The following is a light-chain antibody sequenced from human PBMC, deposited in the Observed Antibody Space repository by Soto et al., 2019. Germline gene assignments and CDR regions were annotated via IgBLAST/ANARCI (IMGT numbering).Light chain of an antibody. CDR1: QSVSSSY. J-gene: IGKJ3*01. V-gene: IGKV3-20*01. CDR3: QQYGSLPFT. CDR2: GAS. Sequence: EIVLTQSPGTLSLSPGERATLSCRASQSVSSSYLAWYQQKPGQAPRLLIFGASSRATGIPDRFSGSGSGTDFTLTISRREPEDSAVYYCQQYGSLPFTFGPGTKVDIK.